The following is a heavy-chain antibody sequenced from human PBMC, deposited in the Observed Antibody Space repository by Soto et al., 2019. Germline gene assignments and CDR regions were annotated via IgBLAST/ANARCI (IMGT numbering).Heavy chain of an antibody. CDR1: GGSISSSSYY. D-gene: IGHD6-19*01. J-gene: IGHJ5*02. CDR3: ARLIGSQWPNTNWFDP. V-gene: IGHV4-39*01. CDR2: IYYSGST. Sequence: SETLSLTCTVSGGSISSSSYYWGWIRQPPGKGLEWIGSIYYSGSTYYNPSLKSRVTISVDTSKNQFSLKLSSVTAADTAVYYCARLIGSQWPNTNWFDPWGQGTLVTVSS.